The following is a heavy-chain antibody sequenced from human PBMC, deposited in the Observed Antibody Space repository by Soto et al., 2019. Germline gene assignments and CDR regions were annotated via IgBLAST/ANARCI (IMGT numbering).Heavy chain of an antibody. CDR1: GGTCNTYA. V-gene: IGHV1-69*19. D-gene: IGHD3-10*01. CDR2: ISPMFGAA. Sequence: QVQLVQSGAEMKKPGSSVKVSCQSSGGTCNTYAMNWVRQAPGQGPEWMGDISPMFGAANYEPKFQGRVTITADESTGTSYMQLSSLTSEDTALYFCAREVQVHTPAFVYWGQGTRVTVSS. J-gene: IGHJ4*02. CDR3: AREVQVHTPAFVY.